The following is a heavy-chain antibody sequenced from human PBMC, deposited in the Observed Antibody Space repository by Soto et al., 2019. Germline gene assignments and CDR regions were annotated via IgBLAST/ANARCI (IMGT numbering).Heavy chain of an antibody. J-gene: IGHJ6*02. CDR2: IYYTRIT. CDR3: ASLPARHYYHGVDV. CDR1: GVSIVYYY. Sequence: SETLSLTCSVSGVSIVYYYWNWIRKPPGKGLEWLGHIYYTRITTSNPSLNSRITISVDTSKNQISLNLGSVTAADTAVYYCASLPARHYYHGVDVWGPGTTVTVSS. D-gene: IGHD2-2*01. V-gene: IGHV4-59*01.